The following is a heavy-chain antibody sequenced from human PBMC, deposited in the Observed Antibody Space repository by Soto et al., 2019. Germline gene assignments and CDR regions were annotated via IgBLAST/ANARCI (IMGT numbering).Heavy chain of an antibody. CDR1: GCTFTTYY. CDR2: FNPSGGST. Sequence: ASVKVSCKASGCTFTTYYIHWVRQAPGQGLEWMGIFNPSGGSTSFAQKFQGRITMTRDSSTSTVYMELSSLRSDDTAVYYCARDTQYNIDYYYYGMDVWGQGTTVTVSS. CDR3: ARDTQYNIDYYYYGMDV. J-gene: IGHJ6*02. V-gene: IGHV1-46*01. D-gene: IGHD1-1*01.